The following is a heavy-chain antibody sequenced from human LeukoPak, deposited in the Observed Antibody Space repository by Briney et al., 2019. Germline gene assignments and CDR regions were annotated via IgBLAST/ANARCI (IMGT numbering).Heavy chain of an antibody. D-gene: IGHD5-12*01. CDR1: GGSLGSDS. J-gene: IGHJ4*02. CDR3: VRGANF. V-gene: IGHV4-59*01. Sequence: PSETLSLTCTVSGGSLGSDSWSWIRRAPGKRLEWIGNIYCSGGTNYNPSPKSRVTISVEATKNQSSLSLTSVTAADTAVFHCVRGANFWGQGILVTVS. CDR2: IYCSGGT.